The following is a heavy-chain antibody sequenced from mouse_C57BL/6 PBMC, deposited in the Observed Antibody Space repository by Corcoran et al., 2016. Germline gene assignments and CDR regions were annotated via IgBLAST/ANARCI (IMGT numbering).Heavy chain of an antibody. J-gene: IGHJ1*03. Sequence: QVQLQQSGPELVKPGASVKISCKASGYSFTSYYIHWVKQRPGQGLEWIGWIYPGSGNTKYNEKFKGKATLTADTSSSTAYMQLSSLTSEDSAVYYCARSGSDGSSYWYFDVWGTGTTVTVSS. V-gene: IGHV1-66*01. D-gene: IGHD1-1*01. CDR3: ARSGSDGSSYWYFDV. CDR1: GYSFTSYY. CDR2: IYPGSGNT.